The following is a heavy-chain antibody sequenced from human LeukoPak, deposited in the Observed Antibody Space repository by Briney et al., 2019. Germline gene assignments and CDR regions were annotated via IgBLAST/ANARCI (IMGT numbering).Heavy chain of an antibody. CDR3: ARLQWLGGGTAPYYYYGMDV. J-gene: IGHJ6*02. D-gene: IGHD6-19*01. V-gene: IGHV4-59*01. Sequence: SETLCLNCTVSGGSINSYYGSWIRQPPGKGLEGIGYIHYSGSTNYNSSLKSRVTISVDTSKNQSSLKLSSATAADTAVYYCARLQWLGGGTAPYYYYGMDVWGQGTTVTVSS. CDR1: GGSINSYY. CDR2: IHYSGST.